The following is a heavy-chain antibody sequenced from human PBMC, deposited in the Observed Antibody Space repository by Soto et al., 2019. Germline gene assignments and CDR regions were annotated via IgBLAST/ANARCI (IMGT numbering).Heavy chain of an antibody. D-gene: IGHD1-1*01. CDR2: IKYDGSER. CDR1: GFTFSSYW. Sequence: EVQLVESGGGLVQPGGSLRLSCAASGFTFSSYWMTWVRQAPGRGLEWVANIKYDGSERYYVDSVKGRFTISRDNAKNSLYLQMSSLRAEGTAVYYCARDQLVEGDYWGQGTLVTVSS. V-gene: IGHV3-7*04. CDR3: ARDQLVEGDY. J-gene: IGHJ4*02.